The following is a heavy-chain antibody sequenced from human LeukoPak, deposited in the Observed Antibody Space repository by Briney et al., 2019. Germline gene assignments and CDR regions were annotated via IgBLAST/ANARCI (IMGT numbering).Heavy chain of an antibody. Sequence: SETLSLTCTVSGGSISSYYWSWIRQPPGRGLEWIGYIYYSGSTNYNPSLKSRVTISVDTSKNQFSLKLSSVTAADTAMYYCASNWNDDAFDIWGQGTMVTVSS. D-gene: IGHD1-20*01. J-gene: IGHJ3*02. CDR2: IYYSGST. V-gene: IGHV4-59*01. CDR1: GGSISSYY. CDR3: ASNWNDDAFDI.